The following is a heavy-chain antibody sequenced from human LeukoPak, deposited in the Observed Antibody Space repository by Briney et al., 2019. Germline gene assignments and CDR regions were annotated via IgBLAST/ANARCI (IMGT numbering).Heavy chain of an antibody. CDR2: IKQDGSEK. Sequence: GGSLRLSCAASGFTFSSYWMSWVRQAPGKGLEWVANIKQDGSEKYYVDSVKGRFTISRDNAKNSLYLQMNSLRAEDTAVYYCARILVVVVAATSRAFDYWGQGTLVTVSS. CDR3: ARILVVVVAATSRAFDY. J-gene: IGHJ4*02. CDR1: GFTFSSYW. D-gene: IGHD2-15*01. V-gene: IGHV3-7*01.